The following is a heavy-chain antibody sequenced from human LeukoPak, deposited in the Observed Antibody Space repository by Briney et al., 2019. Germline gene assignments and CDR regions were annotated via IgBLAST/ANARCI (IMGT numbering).Heavy chain of an antibody. D-gene: IGHD4-17*01. CDR2: IFCSGST. J-gene: IGHJ4*02. CDR3: ARVSLEDGDANFDY. CDR1: GGSISSYY. V-gene: IGHV4-59*12. Sequence: SETLSLTCTVSGGSISSYYWSWIRQPPGKGLEWIGYIFCSGSTNYNPSLKSRVTISVDTSKNQFSLKLSSVTAADTAVYYCARVSLEDGDANFDYWGQGTLVTVSS.